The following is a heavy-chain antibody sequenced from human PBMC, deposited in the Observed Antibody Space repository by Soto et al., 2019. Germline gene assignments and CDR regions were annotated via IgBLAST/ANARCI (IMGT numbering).Heavy chain of an antibody. D-gene: IGHD4-4*01. Sequence: GASLKVSCKASGYTFTGYYMHWVRQAPGQGLEWMGWINPNSGGTNYAQKFQGWVTMTRDTSINTAYMELSRLRSDDTAVYYCARGPNYSNSFDYWGQGTLVTVSS. CDR2: INPNSGGT. CDR1: GYTFTGYY. V-gene: IGHV1-2*04. CDR3: ARGPNYSNSFDY. J-gene: IGHJ4*02.